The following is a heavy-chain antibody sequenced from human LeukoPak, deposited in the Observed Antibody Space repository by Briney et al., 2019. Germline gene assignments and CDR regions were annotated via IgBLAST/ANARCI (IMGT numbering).Heavy chain of an antibody. J-gene: IGHJ6*02. CDR2: INTNTGNP. CDR3: ASLLLVDTALQTALREINYYYGMDV. CDR1: GYTFTSYA. D-gene: IGHD5-18*01. V-gene: IGHV7-4-1*02. Sequence: GASVKVSCKASGYTFTSYAMNWVRQAPGQGLEWMGWINTNTGNPTYAQGFTGRFVFSLDTSVSTAYLQISSLKAEDTAVYYCASLLLVDTALQTALREINYYYGMDVWGQGTTVTVSS.